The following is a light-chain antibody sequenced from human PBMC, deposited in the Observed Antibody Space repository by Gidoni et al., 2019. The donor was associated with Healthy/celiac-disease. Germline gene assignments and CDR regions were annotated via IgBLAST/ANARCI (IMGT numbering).Light chain of an antibody. CDR2: DAS. CDR3: QQRRNWPL. CDR1: QSVSSY. Sequence: EMVLTQSPATLSLSPGERATLSCRASQSVSSYLAWYQQKPGQAPRLLIYDASNRATGIPARFSGSGSGTDFTLTISSLEPEDFAVYYCQQRRNWPLFGQGTKLEIK. V-gene: IGKV3-11*01. J-gene: IGKJ2*01.